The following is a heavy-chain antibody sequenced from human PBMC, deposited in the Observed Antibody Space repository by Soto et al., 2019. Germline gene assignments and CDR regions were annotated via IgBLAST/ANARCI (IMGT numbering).Heavy chain of an antibody. Sequence: QVQLVQSGTEMKRPGSSVKVSCETSGGTFSNSTFNWVRQAPGQGLEWMGWIIPVLNITNYAQKFQGRINIAADKSTSTAYLELSSLRSEDTAIYFCAKAPTASAPFLFWGQGTLVTVSS. J-gene: IGHJ4*02. CDR1: GGTFSNST. CDR2: IIPVLNIT. CDR3: AKAPTASAPFLF. D-gene: IGHD2-21*01. V-gene: IGHV1-69*02.